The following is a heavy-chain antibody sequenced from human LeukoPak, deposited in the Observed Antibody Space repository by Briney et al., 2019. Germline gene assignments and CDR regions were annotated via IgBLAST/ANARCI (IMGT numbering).Heavy chain of an antibody. CDR2: ISAYNGNT. V-gene: IGHV1-18*01. J-gene: IGHJ4*02. Sequence: ASVKVSCKASGYTFTSYGISWVRQAPGQGLEWMGWISAYNGNTNYAPKLQGSVTMTTDTSTSTAYMELRSLRSDDTAVYYCARDPLAYCAGDCYHRFFDYWGQGTLVTVSS. CDR1: GYTFTSYG. CDR3: ARDPLAYCAGDCYHRFFDY. D-gene: IGHD2-21*02.